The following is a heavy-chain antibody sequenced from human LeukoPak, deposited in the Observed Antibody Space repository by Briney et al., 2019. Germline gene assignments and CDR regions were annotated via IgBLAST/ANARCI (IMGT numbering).Heavy chain of an antibody. V-gene: IGHV1-8*01. CDR2: MNPDSGNT. CDR1: GYTFTSYD. Sequence: GASVKVSCKASGYTFTSYDINWVQQATGQGLEWMGWMNPDSGNTGYAQKFQGRVTMTRNTSISTAYMELSSLRSEDTAVYYCARANTGGDYVRGYYYYGMDVWGQGTTVTVSS. CDR3: ARANTGGDYVRGYYYYGMDV. J-gene: IGHJ6*02. D-gene: IGHD4-17*01.